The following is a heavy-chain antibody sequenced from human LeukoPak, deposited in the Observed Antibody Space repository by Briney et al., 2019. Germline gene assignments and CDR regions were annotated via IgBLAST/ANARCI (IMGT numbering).Heavy chain of an antibody. V-gene: IGHV4-59*12. CDR2: IYYSGST. CDR1: GGSISSYY. Sequence: KPSETLSLTCTVSGGSISSYYWSWIRQPPWKGLEWIGYIYYSGSTNYNPSLKSRVTISVDTSKNQFSLKLSSVTAADTAVYYCARRGYSSGWYHIVFFDPWGQGTLVTVSS. J-gene: IGHJ5*02. CDR3: ARRGYSSGWYHIVFFDP. D-gene: IGHD6-19*01.